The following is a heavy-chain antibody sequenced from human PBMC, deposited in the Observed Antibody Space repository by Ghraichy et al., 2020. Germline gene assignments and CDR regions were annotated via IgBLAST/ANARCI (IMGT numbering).Heavy chain of an antibody. CDR3: AKDLGDNSGYPVFDF. J-gene: IGHJ4*02. V-gene: IGHV3-23*01. Sequence: GGSLRLSCAASGFTVSNNAMSWVRQAPGKGLEWVSIVTRSGTNYVGSVKGRFTISRDDFKNTLYLQMNSLRAEDTAVYYCAKDLGDNSGYPVFDFWGQGTLVTVSS. D-gene: IGHD3-22*01. CDR1: GFTVSNNA. CDR2: VTRSGT.